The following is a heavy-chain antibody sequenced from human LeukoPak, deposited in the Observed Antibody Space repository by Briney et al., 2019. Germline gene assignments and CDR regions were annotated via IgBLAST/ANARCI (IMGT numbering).Heavy chain of an antibody. Sequence: GGSLRLSCAASGFTFDDYSMHWVRQVPGKGLEWVANIKQDGSEKYYVDSVKGRFTISRDNAKNSLYLQMNSLRAEDTAVYYCARTLDYWGQGTLVTVSS. V-gene: IGHV3-7*01. CDR1: GFTFDDYS. J-gene: IGHJ4*02. CDR2: IKQDGSEK. CDR3: ARTLDY.